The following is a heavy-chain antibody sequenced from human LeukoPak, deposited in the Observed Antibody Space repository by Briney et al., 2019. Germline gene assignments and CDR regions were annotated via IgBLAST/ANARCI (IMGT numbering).Heavy chain of an antibody. CDR2: IRYDGSNK. D-gene: IGHD3-22*01. V-gene: IGHV3-30*02. J-gene: IGHJ3*02. CDR3: ARDYYDSSGYYPDDAFDI. CDR1: GFTFSSYG. Sequence: GGSLRLSCAASGFTFSSYGMHWVRQAPGKGLEWVAFIRYDGSNKYYADSVKGRFTISRDNSKNTLYLQMNSLRAEDTAVYYCARDYYDSSGYYPDDAFDIWGQGTMVTVSS.